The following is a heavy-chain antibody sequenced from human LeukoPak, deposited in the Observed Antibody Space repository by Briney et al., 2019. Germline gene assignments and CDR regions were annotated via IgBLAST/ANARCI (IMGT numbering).Heavy chain of an antibody. J-gene: IGHJ4*02. Sequence: SVKVSCKASGGTFTSYAISWVRQAPGQGLEWMGGIIPIFGTANYAQKFQGRVTITADESTSTAYMELSSLRSEDTAVYYCARGPKYDYVWGSGFDYWGQGTLVTVSS. D-gene: IGHD3-16*01. CDR1: GGTFTSYA. V-gene: IGHV1-69*13. CDR2: IIPIFGTA. CDR3: ARGPKYDYVWGSGFDY.